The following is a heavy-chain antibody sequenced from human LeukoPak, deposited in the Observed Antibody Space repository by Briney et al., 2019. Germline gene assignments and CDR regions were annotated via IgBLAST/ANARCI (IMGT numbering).Heavy chain of an antibody. J-gene: IGHJ6*03. D-gene: IGHD2-2*01. CDR1: GFLFSSYW. CDR2: IKHDGSDK. CDR3: ATICSTSCYGYYMDV. V-gene: IGHV3-7*01. Sequence: GGSLRLSCAASGFLFSSYWMSWVRQAPGKGLEWVANIKHDGSDKYYVDSVTGRLTISRDNAKNSLSLQMNSLRVEDTAVYYCATICSTSCYGYYMDVWGKGTTVTVSS.